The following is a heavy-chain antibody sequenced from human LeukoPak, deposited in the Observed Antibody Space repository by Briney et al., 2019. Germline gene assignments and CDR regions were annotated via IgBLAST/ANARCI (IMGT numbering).Heavy chain of an antibody. J-gene: IGHJ4*02. CDR3: ARGREMTTVTTLFDY. Sequence: SETLSLTCTVSGYSISSGYYWGWIRQPPGKGLEWIGSIYYSGSTYYNPSLKSRVTISVDTSKNQFSLKLSSVTAADTAVYYCARGREMTTVTTLFDYWGQGTLVTVSS. CDR1: GYSISSGYY. CDR2: IYYSGST. D-gene: IGHD4-17*01. V-gene: IGHV4-38-2*02.